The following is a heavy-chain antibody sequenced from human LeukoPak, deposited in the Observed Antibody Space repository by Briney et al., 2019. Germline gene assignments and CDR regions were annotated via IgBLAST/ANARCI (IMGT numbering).Heavy chain of an antibody. CDR2: IHYSGST. V-gene: IGHV4-39*07. J-gene: IGHJ5*02. Sequence: TSETLSLTCTVSGGSISSSSYYWGWIRQPPGKGLEWIGSIHYSGSTNYNPSLKSRVTISVDTSKNQFSLKLSSVTPADTAVYYCARRGRGYSGYDEGAWFDPWGQGTLVTVSS. D-gene: IGHD5-12*01. CDR1: GGSISSSSYY. CDR3: ARRGRGYSGYDEGAWFDP.